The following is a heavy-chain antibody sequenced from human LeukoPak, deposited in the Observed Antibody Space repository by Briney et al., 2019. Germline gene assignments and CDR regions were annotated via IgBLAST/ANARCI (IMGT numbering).Heavy chain of an antibody. Sequence: SQTLSLTCVISGDSVSSNSAAWNWIRQSPSRGLEWLGRTYYMSRWYNDYTLSVKSRITINPDTSKNQFSLQLNSVTPEDTAVYYCARVSGSWIDYWGQGTLVTVSS. CDR3: ARVSGSWIDY. CDR2: TYYMSRWYN. CDR1: GDSVSSNSAA. V-gene: IGHV6-1*01. D-gene: IGHD6-13*01. J-gene: IGHJ4*02.